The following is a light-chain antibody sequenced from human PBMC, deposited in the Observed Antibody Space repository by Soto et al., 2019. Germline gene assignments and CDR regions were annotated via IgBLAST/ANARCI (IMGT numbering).Light chain of an antibody. V-gene: IGLV1-47*01. J-gene: IGLJ3*02. Sequence: QSVLTQPPSASGTPGQRVSISCSGSASNVGSTYVFWYQQLPGAAPALLIYRNNQRPSGVSDRFSGSKSGTSASLAISGLQVDDEADYYCTSYAGDTSLGVLGGGTKLTVL. CDR3: TSYAGDTSLGV. CDR1: ASNVGSTY. CDR2: RNN.